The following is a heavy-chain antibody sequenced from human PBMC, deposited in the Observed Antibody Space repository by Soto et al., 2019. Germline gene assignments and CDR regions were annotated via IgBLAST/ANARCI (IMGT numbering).Heavy chain of an antibody. V-gene: IGHV1-18*04. Sequence: QVQLVQSGAEVKKPGASVKVSCKASGYTFTSYGISWVRQAPGQGLEWMGWISTYNGNTNYAQKLQGRATMTTDTATSTAYMELRNLRSDDAAVYYSVKDGQTTMVRGVRGVSYNYDGMDVWGQGTTVTVSS. D-gene: IGHD3-10*01. CDR2: ISTYNGNT. J-gene: IGHJ6*02. CDR3: VKDGQTTMVRGVRGVSYNYDGMDV. CDR1: GYTFTSYG.